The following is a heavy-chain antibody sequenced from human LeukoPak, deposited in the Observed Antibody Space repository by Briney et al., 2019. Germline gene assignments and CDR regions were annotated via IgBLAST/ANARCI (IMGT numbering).Heavy chain of an antibody. D-gene: IGHD5-24*01. CDR3: VKGVGLQTDYYYYMDV. V-gene: IGHV3-9*01. Sequence: GGSLRFSCAASGLTFDDHAMHWVRQAPGKGLEWVSSITWNSGNIGYADSVKGRFTISRDNAKNSLYLQMSSLRPEDTALYYCVKGVGLQTDYYYYMDVWGKGTTVTVSS. J-gene: IGHJ6*03. CDR1: GLTFDDHA. CDR2: ITWNSGNI.